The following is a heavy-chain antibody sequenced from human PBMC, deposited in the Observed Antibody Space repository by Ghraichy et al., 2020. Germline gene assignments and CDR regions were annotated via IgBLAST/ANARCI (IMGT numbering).Heavy chain of an antibody. CDR2: IKQDGSEI. Sequence: GGSLRLSCAASGFTFSNYWMSWVRQAPGKGLEWVASIKQDGSEIHYVDSLKGRFTISRDNAKNSLFLQMNSLRAEDTGVYYCAREKAASSGNYFYYYGMDGWGQGTTVTVSS. V-gene: IGHV3-7*01. CDR1: GFTFSNYW. J-gene: IGHJ6*02. CDR3: AREKAASSGNYFYYYGMDG. D-gene: IGHD3-22*01.